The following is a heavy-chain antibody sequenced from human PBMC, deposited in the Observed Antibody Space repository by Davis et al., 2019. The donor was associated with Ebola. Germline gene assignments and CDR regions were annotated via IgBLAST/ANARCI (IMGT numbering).Heavy chain of an antibody. CDR2: ISGSGSRS. J-gene: IGHJ6*02. Sequence: GESLKISCAASGFTFSSSAMSWVRQAPGKGLEWVSAISGSGSRSYYTDSVKGRFTISRDNSKDTLFLQMNILRAEDTAIYYCTKEFDYGGNSYAGLDVWGQGTTVTVSS. CDR1: GFTFSSSA. V-gene: IGHV3-23*01. D-gene: IGHD4-23*01. CDR3: TKEFDYGGNSYAGLDV.